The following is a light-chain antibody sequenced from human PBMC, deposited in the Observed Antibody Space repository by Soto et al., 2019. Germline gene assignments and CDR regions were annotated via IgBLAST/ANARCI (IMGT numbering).Light chain of an antibody. CDR3: QEYNIWYT. Sequence: EIVMTQSPATLSVSPGESVTLSCRARQTIGNNLAWYQQKAGQPPSLLISGAFTRATGVPPRFSGSGSGTEFTLTISSLQSEDFAVYYCQEYNIWYTFGQGTKVEIK. CDR1: QTIGNN. V-gene: IGKV3-15*01. J-gene: IGKJ2*01. CDR2: GAF.